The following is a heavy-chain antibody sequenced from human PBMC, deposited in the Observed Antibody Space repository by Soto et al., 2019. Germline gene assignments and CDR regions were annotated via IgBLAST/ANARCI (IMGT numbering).Heavy chain of an antibody. V-gene: IGHV3-7*01. J-gene: IGHJ4*01. CDR3: ARSRRQWLGVTLSYYFDF. Sequence: GGSLRLSCAASGFVFRVYWMSWVRQAPGKGLEWVANIKEDGSEANYVDSVKGRFAVSRDKDTLYLQLNSLTPEDTAVYYCARSRRQWLGVTLSYYFDFWGHGTLVTVSS. CDR2: IKEDGSEA. CDR1: GFVFRVYW. D-gene: IGHD3-10*01.